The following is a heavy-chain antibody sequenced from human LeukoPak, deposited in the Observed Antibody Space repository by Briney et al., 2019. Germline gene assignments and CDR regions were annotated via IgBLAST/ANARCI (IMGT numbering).Heavy chain of an antibody. D-gene: IGHD7-27*01. J-gene: IGHJ4*02. Sequence: SQTLSLTCTVSGGSISSGDYYWSWIRQPPGKGLEWIGYIYYSGSTYYNPSLKSRVTISVDTSKNQFSLKLSSVTAADTAVYYCAREGETGIGPFDYWGQGALATVSS. CDR3: AREGETGIGPFDY. V-gene: IGHV4-30-4*01. CDR2: IYYSGST. CDR1: GGSISSGDYY.